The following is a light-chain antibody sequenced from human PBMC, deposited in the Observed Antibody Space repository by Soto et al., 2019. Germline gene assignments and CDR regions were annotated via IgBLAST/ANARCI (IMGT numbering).Light chain of an antibody. Sequence: SYELAQPPSVSVAPGQTAKITCGGNNIGSKTVHWYQQKPGQAPVLVVYDDTDRPSGIPERFSGSNSGNTATLTISRVEAGDEADYYCQVWDSSTDHVVFGGGTKLTVL. CDR3: QVWDSSTDHVV. CDR2: DDT. CDR1: NIGSKT. V-gene: IGLV3-21*02. J-gene: IGLJ2*01.